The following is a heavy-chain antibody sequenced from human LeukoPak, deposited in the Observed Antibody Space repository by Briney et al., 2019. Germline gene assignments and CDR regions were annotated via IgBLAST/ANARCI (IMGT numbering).Heavy chain of an antibody. D-gene: IGHD3-22*01. CDR2: IYSGGHT. CDR1: GFTVSSNY. V-gene: IGHV3-53*01. CDR3: ANPGSPYYYDSSDAFDI. Sequence: GGSLRLSCAASGFTVSSNYMSWVRQAPGKGLEWVSVIYSGGHTYYADSVKGRFTISRDNSKNTLYLQMNSLRAEDTAVYYCANPGSPYYYDSSDAFDIWGQGTMVTVSS. J-gene: IGHJ3*02.